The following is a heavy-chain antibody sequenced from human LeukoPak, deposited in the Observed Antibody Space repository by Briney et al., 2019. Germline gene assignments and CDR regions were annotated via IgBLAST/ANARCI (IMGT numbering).Heavy chain of an antibody. CDR3: AREDSSGYNPEY. D-gene: IGHD3-22*01. CDR2: ISAYNGNT. Sequence: ASVKVSCKASGYTFTSYGISWVRQAPGHGLEWMGWISAYNGNTDYAQKLQGRVTMTTDTSTSTAYMELRSLRSDDTAVYYCAREDSSGYNPEYWGQGTLVTVSS. J-gene: IGHJ4*02. V-gene: IGHV1-18*01. CDR1: GYTFTSYG.